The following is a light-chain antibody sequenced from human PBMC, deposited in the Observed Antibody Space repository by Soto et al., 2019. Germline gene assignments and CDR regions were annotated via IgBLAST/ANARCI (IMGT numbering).Light chain of an antibody. V-gene: IGLV9-49*01. CDR3: GADHGSGSNFARVV. CDR2: VGTGGIEG. Sequence: QPVLTQPPSASASLGASVTLTCTLSSGYSNYKVDWYQQRPGKGPRFVMRVGTGGIEGSKGDGIPDRYSVLGSGLNRYLTIKNIQEEDESDYHCGADHGSGSNFARVVFGGGTKLTVL. J-gene: IGLJ2*01. CDR1: SGYSNYK.